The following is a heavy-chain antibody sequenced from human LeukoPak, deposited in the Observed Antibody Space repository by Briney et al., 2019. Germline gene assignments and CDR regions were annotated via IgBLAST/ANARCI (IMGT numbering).Heavy chain of an antibody. Sequence: ASVKVSCKASGYTFTSYAMHWVRQAPGQRLEWMGWINAGNGNTKYSQKFQGRVTITRDTSASTAYMELSSLGSEDTAVYYCARGRIAVAGTPFYFDYWGQGTLVTVSS. CDR1: GYTFTSYA. CDR2: INAGNGNT. V-gene: IGHV1-3*01. D-gene: IGHD6-19*01. CDR3: ARGRIAVAGTPFYFDY. J-gene: IGHJ4*02.